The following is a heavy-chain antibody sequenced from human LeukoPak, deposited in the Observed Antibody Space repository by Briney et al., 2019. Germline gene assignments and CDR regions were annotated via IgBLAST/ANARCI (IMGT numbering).Heavy chain of an antibody. CDR2: ISAYNGNT. CDR1: GYTFTSYG. J-gene: IGHJ6*03. V-gene: IGHV1-18*03. Sequence: GASVKVSCKASGYTFTSYGISWVRQAPGQGLEWMGWISAYNGNTNYAQKLQGRVTMTTDTSASTAYMELSSLRSEDMAVYYCARGATVVTKVYYYYYYMDVWGKGTTVTVSS. CDR3: ARGATVVTKVYYYYYYMDV. D-gene: IGHD4-23*01.